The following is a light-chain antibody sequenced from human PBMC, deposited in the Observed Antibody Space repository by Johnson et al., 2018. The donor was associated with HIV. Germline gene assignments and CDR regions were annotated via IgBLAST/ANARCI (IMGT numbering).Light chain of an antibody. CDR2: DNH. J-gene: IGLJ1*01. Sequence: QSVLTQPPSVSAAPGQKVTISCSGSSSNIGNNYVSWYQQLPGTAPKLLIYDNHKRPSGTPDRFSGSKSGTSATLAITGLQTGDEADYFCGTWDSSLSAYVFGTGTKVNVL. V-gene: IGLV1-51*01. CDR3: GTWDSSLSAYV. CDR1: SSNIGNNY.